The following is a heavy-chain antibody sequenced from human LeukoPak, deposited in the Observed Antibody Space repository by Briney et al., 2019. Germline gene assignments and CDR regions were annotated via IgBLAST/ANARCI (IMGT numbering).Heavy chain of an antibody. D-gene: IGHD1-1*01. CDR2: IYHSGST. Sequence: PSETLSLTCTVSGGSIRSYYWSWIRQPPGKGLEWVGYIYHSGSTSYNPSLKSRVTISVETSKNQFSLKLSSVTAADTAVYYCARDRGTWNDDGFDYWGQGTLVTVSS. CDR1: GGSIRSYY. J-gene: IGHJ4*02. V-gene: IGHV4-59*12. CDR3: ARDRGTWNDDGFDY.